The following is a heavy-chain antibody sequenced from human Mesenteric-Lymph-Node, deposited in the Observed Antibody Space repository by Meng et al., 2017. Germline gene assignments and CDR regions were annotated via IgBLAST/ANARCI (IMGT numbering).Heavy chain of an antibody. CDR3: ASFDHIPRRNYFDY. V-gene: IGHV4-30-4*01. D-gene: IGHD2-21*01. Sequence: VPRRESAPRPCAPPPTLLLTSPVSGGSMSSGNYYWSWFRQPPVKGLEWIGYIHHSGSAYYNPSLKSRVSISVDTSKNQFSLNPNSMTAADTAVYYCASFDHIPRRNYFDYWGQGTLVTVSS. CDR1: GGSMSSGNYY. J-gene: IGHJ4*02. CDR2: IHHSGSA.